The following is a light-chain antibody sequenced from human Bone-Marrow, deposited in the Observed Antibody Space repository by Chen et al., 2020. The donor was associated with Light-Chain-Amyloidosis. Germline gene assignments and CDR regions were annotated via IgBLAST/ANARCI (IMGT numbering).Light chain of an antibody. CDR3: QQYGSSPT. CDR2: GAF. Sequence: EIVLTQSPGTLSLSPGERATLSCRASQSVSSSYLAWYQQKPGQAPRLLIYGAFNRATGIPDRFSGSGSGTDVTLTISRLEPEDFAVYYCQQYGSSPTFGQGTKLEIK. J-gene: IGKJ2*01. V-gene: IGKV3-20*01. CDR1: QSVSSSY.